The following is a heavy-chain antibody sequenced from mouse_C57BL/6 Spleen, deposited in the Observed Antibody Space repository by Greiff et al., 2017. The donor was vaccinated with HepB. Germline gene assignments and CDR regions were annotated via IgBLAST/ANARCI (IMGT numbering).Heavy chain of an antibody. CDR3: TTTGYDYAGFAY. V-gene: IGHV14-1*01. Sequence: EVQLQQSGAELVRPGASVKLSCTASGFNIKDYYMHWVKQRPEQGLEWIGRIDPEDGDTEYAPKFPGKATMTADTSSNTAYLQLSSLTSEDTAVYYGTTTGYDYAGFAYWGQGTLVTVSA. CDR1: GFNIKDYY. CDR2: IDPEDGDT. J-gene: IGHJ3*01. D-gene: IGHD2-4*01.